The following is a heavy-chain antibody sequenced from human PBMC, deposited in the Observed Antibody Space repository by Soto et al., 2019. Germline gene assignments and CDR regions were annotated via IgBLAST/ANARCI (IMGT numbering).Heavy chain of an antibody. Sequence: GGSLRLSCVASGFTFSSHWIDWVRQAPGKGLVWVSRINSDASSTKYADSVKGRFTISRDNAKNTLYLQMNSLRVEDTAMYYCAGAYRYTYYSWGQGTLVTVSS. CDR1: GFTFSSHW. J-gene: IGHJ4*02. D-gene: IGHD3-16*02. CDR2: INSDASST. CDR3: AGAYRYTYYS. V-gene: IGHV3-74*03.